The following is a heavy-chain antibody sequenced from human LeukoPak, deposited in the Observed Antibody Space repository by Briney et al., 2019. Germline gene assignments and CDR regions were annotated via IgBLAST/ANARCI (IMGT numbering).Heavy chain of an antibody. CDR1: GGSISSYY. V-gene: IGHV4-59*08. CDR2: IYYSGST. J-gene: IGHJ4*02. D-gene: IGHD2-2*01. Sequence: PSETLSLTCTVSGGSISSYYWSWIRQPPGKGLEWIGYIYYSGSTNYNPSLKSRVTISVDTSKNQFSLKLSSVTAADTAVYYCARAPVEGHCSSTSCYLYYFDYWGQGTLVTVSS. CDR3: ARAPVEGHCSSTSCYLYYFDY.